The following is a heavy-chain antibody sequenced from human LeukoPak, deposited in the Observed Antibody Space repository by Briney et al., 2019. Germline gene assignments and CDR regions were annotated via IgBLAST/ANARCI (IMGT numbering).Heavy chain of an antibody. CDR2: INHNGVT. V-gene: IGHV4-31*03. CDR3: ARSDYVWGNYRPIPDY. J-gene: IGHJ4*02. Sequence: SETLSLTCTVAGGSTSSGGYYWSWIRQHPGKGLEWIGYINHNGVTYYNPSLKSRLTISVVDTSKNQFSLRLNSVTVADTAVYYCARSDYVWGNYRPIPDYWGQGTLVTVSS. D-gene: IGHD3-16*02. CDR1: GGSTSSGGYY.